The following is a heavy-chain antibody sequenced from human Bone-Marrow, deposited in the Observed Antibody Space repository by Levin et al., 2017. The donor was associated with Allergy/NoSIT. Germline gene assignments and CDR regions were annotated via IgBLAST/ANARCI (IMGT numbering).Heavy chain of an antibody. CDR1: GFTFSGSA. CDR3: TRRRYCSGGSCYNWFDP. Sequence: GGSLRLSCAASGFTFSGSAMHWVRQASGKGLEWVGRIRSKANSYATAYAASVKGRFTISRDDSKNTAYLQMNSLKTEDTAVYYCTRRRYCSGGSCYNWFDPWGQGTLVTVSS. CDR2: IRSKANSYAT. D-gene: IGHD2-15*01. J-gene: IGHJ5*02. V-gene: IGHV3-73*01.